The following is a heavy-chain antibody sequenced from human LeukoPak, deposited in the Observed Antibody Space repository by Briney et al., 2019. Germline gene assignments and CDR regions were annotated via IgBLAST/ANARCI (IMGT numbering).Heavy chain of an antibody. D-gene: IGHD3-9*01. CDR3: ARAETYDILTGYYNLEYFQH. Sequence: ASVEVSCKASGYTFTSYDTNWVRQATGQGLEWMGWMNPNSGNTGYAQKFQGRVTMTRNTSISTAYMELSSLRSEDTAVYYCARAETYDILTGYYNLEYFQHWGQGTLVTVSS. CDR2: MNPNSGNT. J-gene: IGHJ1*01. V-gene: IGHV1-8*01. CDR1: GYTFTSYD.